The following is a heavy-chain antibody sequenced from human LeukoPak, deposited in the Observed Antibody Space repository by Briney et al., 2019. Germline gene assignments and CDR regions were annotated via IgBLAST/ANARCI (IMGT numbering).Heavy chain of an antibody. Sequence: SETLSLTCAVYGGSFSGYYWSWIRQPPGKGLEWIGEINHSGSTNYNPSLKSRVTISVDTSKNQFSLKLSSVTAADTAVYYCARGRNSYSSGWFRDYGMDVWGKGTTVTVFS. J-gene: IGHJ6*04. CDR1: GGSFSGYY. CDR3: ARGRNSYSSGWFRDYGMDV. V-gene: IGHV4-34*01. CDR2: INHSGST. D-gene: IGHD6-19*01.